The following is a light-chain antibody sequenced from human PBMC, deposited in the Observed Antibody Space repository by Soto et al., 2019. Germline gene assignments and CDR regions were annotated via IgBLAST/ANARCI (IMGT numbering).Light chain of an antibody. Sequence: EIVLTQSAATLSLSLGERATLSCRASQTVGGRYLAWFQQKPGQTPRLLIYGASTRAAGVPDRFSGSGSGTYLSLIINRLEPEDFAVYYCLQYVSSPWTFGQGTKVEV. CDR2: GAS. CDR1: QTVGGRY. CDR3: LQYVSSPWT. V-gene: IGKV3-20*01. J-gene: IGKJ1*01.